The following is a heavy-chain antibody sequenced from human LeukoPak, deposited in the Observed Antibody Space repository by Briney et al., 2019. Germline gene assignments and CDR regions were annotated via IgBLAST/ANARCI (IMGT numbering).Heavy chain of an antibody. J-gene: IGHJ4*02. D-gene: IGHD3-22*01. CDR1: GGTFSSYA. Sequence: PPASVKVSCKASGGTFSSYAISWVRQALGQGLEWMGGIIPIFGTANYAQKFQGRVTITADESTSTAYMELSSLRSEDTAVYYCARSHYYYDSSGYYYFDYWGQGTLVTVSS. V-gene: IGHV1-69*13. CDR3: ARSHYYYDSSGYYYFDY. CDR2: IIPIFGTA.